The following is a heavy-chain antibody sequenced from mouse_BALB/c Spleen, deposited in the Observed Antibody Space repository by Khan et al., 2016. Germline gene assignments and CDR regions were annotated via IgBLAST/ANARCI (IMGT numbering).Heavy chain of an antibody. J-gene: IGHJ2*01. CDR1: GYAFTSYN. CDR3: AREGITTVVAKGLDY. Sequence: QLKQSGPELVKTGASVKVSCKASGYAFTSYNMYWVKQSHGKSLEWIGYIDPYNGGTNYNQKFKGKATLTVDKSSSTAYLHLNSLTSENSAVYYCAREGITTVVAKGLDYWGQGTTLTVSS. CDR2: IDPYNGGT. D-gene: IGHD1-1*01. V-gene: IGHV1S135*01.